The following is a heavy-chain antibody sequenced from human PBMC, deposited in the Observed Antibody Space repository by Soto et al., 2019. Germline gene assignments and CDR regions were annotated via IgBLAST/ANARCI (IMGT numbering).Heavy chain of an antibody. CDR3: AKGRAPSGWYPPYYYGRDV. CDR1: GFTFSTYA. Sequence: VQLLESGGGLLQPGGSLRLSCAASGFTFSTYAMTWVRQAPGKGPEWVSSVSGSGGNTLYADSVKGRFTISRDNSKNTLYLQMNSLRAGDTAVYYCAKGRAPSGWYPPYYYGRDVWGQGTTVIVPS. V-gene: IGHV3-23*01. D-gene: IGHD6-19*01. CDR2: VSGSGGNT. J-gene: IGHJ6*02.